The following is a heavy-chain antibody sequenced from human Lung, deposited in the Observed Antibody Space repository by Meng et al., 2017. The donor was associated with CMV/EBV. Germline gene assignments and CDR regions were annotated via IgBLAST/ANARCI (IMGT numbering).Heavy chain of an antibody. D-gene: IGHD4-17*01. CDR3: AREQNYGDFYYYYYGLDV. J-gene: IGHJ6*02. Sequence: ASVXVSXXASGYTFTDYYIHWVRQAPGQGLEWMGWINPISGDTNFARKFPGRVTLTRDTSINTAYMELSGLKSDDTAVYYCAREQNYGDFYYYYYGLDVWGQGXTVTVSS. V-gene: IGHV1-2*02. CDR2: INPISGDT. CDR1: GYTFTDYY.